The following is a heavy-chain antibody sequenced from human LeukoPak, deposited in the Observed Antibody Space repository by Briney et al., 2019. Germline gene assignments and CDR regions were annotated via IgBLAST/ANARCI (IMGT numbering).Heavy chain of an antibody. CDR2: INPNSGGT. J-gene: IGHJ5*02. CDR3: ARDRYYDFWSGYHNWFDP. Sequence: ASVKVSCKASGYTCTGYYMHWVRQAPGQGLEWMGWINPNSGGTNYAQKLQGRVTMTRDTSISTAYMELSRLRSDDTAVYYCARDRYYDFWSGYHNWFDPWGQGTLVTVSS. D-gene: IGHD3-3*01. V-gene: IGHV1-2*02. CDR1: GYTCTGYY.